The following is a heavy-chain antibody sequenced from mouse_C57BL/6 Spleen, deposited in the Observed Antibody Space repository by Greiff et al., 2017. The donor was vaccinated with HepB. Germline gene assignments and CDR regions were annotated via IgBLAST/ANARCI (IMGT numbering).Heavy chain of an antibody. CDR2: IDPSDSYT. Sequence: VQLQQSGAELVKPGASVKLSCKASGYTFTSYWMQWVKQRPGQGLEWIGEIDPSDSYTNYNQKFKGKATLTVDTSSSTAYMQLSSLTSEDSAVYSCARGVSRDSSGYALDYWGQGTTLTVSS. V-gene: IGHV1-50*01. CDR3: ARGVSRDSSGYALDY. CDR1: GYTFTSYW. D-gene: IGHD3-2*02. J-gene: IGHJ2*01.